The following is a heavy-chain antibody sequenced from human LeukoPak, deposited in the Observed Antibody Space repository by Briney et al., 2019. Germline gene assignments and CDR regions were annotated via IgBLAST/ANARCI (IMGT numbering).Heavy chain of an antibody. CDR2: INHSGGT. J-gene: IGHJ4*02. Sequence: SETLSLTCAVYGGSFSGYYWSWIRQPPGKGLEWIGEINHSGGTNYNPSLKSRVTISVDTSKNQFSLKLSSVTAADTAVYYCARTPGFGEIDYWGQGTLVTVSS. V-gene: IGHV4-34*01. D-gene: IGHD3-10*01. CDR1: GGSFSGYY. CDR3: ARTPGFGEIDY.